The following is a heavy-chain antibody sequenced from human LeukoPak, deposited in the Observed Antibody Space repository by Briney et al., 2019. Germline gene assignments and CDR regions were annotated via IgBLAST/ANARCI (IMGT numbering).Heavy chain of an antibody. CDR1: GYTFTSYG. CDR2: ISAYNGNT. J-gene: IGHJ4*02. V-gene: IGHV1-18*01. D-gene: IGHD2-2*01. Sequence: ASVRDSCKASGYTFTSYGISWVRQAPGQGLEWMGWISAYNGNTNYAQKLQGRFTMTRDTSTSTAYMELRSLRADDTAVYYCAREEDGSSPSCIIYCDYCGQGT. CDR3: AREEDGSSPSCIIYCDY.